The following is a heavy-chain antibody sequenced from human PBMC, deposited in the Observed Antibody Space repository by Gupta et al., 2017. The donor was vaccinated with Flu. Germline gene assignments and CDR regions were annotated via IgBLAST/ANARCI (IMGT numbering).Heavy chain of an antibody. D-gene: IGHD3-22*01. J-gene: IGHJ3*02. CDR2: IYWNDDK. Sequence: QITLKESGPTLVKPTQTLTLTCTFSGFSLSTSGVGLGWIRQPPGKALEWLALIYWNDDKRYSPSLKSRLTITKDTSENQVVLTMTNMDPVDTATYYCARRIYDSRRHDVFDIWGQGTMVTVSS. V-gene: IGHV2-5*01. CDR3: ARRIYDSRRHDVFDI. CDR1: GFSLSTSGVG.